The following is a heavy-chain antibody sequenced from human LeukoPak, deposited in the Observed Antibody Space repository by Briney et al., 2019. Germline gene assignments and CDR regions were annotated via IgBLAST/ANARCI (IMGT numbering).Heavy chain of an antibody. J-gene: IGHJ4*02. CDR2: IYTSGST. CDR1: GGSISSSSYY. Sequence: PSGTLSLTCTVSGGSISSSSYYWVWIRQPPGKGLEWIGRIYTSGSTNYNPSLKSRVTISVDTSKNQFSLKLSSVTAADTAVYHCARDLLYYDILTGYFFDYWGQGTLVTVSS. V-gene: IGHV4-61*02. CDR3: ARDLLYYDILTGYFFDY. D-gene: IGHD3-9*01.